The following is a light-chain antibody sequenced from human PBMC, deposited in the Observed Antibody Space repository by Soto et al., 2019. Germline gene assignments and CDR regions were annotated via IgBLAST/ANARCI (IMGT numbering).Light chain of an antibody. CDR1: QDISNY. J-gene: IGKJ4*01. CDR3: QQYDNLPLT. CDR2: DAS. Sequence: DIQMTQSPSSLSASVGDRVTITCQASQDISNYLNWYQQKPGKAPKLLIYDASNLETGVPSRFTGSGSGTEFTFNISSLQPEDSATYYCQQYDNLPLTFGGGTKVEIK. V-gene: IGKV1-33*01.